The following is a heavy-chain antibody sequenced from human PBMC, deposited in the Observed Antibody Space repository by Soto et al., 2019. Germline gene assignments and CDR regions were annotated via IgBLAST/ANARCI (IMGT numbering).Heavy chain of an antibody. CDR3: ARDQKPGGSYYSFAFDI. J-gene: IGHJ3*02. V-gene: IGHV3-48*02. D-gene: IGHD1-26*01. Sequence: GGSLRLSCAASGFTFSSYSMNWVRQAPGKGLEWVSYISSSSSTIYYADSVKGRFTISRDNAKNSLYLQMNSLRDEDTAVYYCARDQKPGGSYYSFAFDIWGQGTMVTVSS. CDR2: ISSSSSTI. CDR1: GFTFSSYS.